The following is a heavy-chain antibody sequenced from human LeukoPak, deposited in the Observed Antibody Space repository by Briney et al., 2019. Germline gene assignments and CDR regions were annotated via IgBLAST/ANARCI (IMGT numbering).Heavy chain of an antibody. D-gene: IGHD6-19*01. CDR3: ARDYLVAVAGTPTQDYYYYGMDV. CDR2: IIPILGIA. V-gene: IGHV1-69*04. J-gene: IGHJ6*02. Sequence: GASVKVSCKASGGTFSSYAIIWVRQAPGQGLEWMGRIIPILGIANYAQKFQGRVTITADKSTSTAYMELSSLRSEDTAVYYCARDYLVAVAGTPTQDYYYYGMDVWGQGTTVTVSS. CDR1: GGTFSSYA.